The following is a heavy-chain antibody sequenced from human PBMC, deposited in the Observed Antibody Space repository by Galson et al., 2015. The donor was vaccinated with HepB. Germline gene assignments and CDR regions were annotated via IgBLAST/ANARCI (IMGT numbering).Heavy chain of an antibody. Sequence: SLRLSCAASGFTFSSYSMNWVRQAPGKGLEWVSCISSRSTYIHYADSVKGRFTISRDNAKNSLYLQMNSLGAEDTAVYYCASLEYRLPWSGNYYYYAMDVWGQGTTVTVS. CDR2: ISSRSTYI. CDR1: GFTFSSYS. J-gene: IGHJ6*02. CDR3: ASLEYRLPWSGNYYYYAMDV. V-gene: IGHV3-21*01. D-gene: IGHD2-2*01.